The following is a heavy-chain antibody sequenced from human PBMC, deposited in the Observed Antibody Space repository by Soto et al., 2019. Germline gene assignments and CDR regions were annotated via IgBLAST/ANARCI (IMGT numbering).Heavy chain of an antibody. J-gene: IGHJ4*02. V-gene: IGHV4-59*08. D-gene: IGHD1-1*01. CDR2: ISYTGST. CDR3: ARHYPIGNNWNYFDY. Sequence: PSETLSLTCSVSGGSISGYYWGWIRQPPGKGLEWIGYISYTGSTDYSPSLKSRVTISVDTSKNQFSLKVRSVTAADTAIYFCARHYPIGNNWNYFDYWGRGTLVTVSS. CDR1: GGSISGYY.